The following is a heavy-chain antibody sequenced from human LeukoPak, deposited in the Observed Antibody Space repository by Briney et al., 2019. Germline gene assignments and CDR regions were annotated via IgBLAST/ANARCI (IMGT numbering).Heavy chain of an antibody. D-gene: IGHD5-12*01. CDR2: ISGSAYST. Sequence: AGSLRLSCAASGFTFSSYAMSWVRQAPGKGLEWVSGISGSAYSTYYADSVQGRFTISRDNSKNTLYLQMNSLRAEDTAVYYCAKEAGYSGYDYPDYWGRGTLVTASS. J-gene: IGHJ4*02. CDR3: AKEAGYSGYDYPDY. V-gene: IGHV3-23*01. CDR1: GFTFSSYA.